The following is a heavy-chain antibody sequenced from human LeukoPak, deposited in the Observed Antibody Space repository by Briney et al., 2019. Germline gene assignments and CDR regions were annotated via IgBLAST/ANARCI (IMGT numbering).Heavy chain of an antibody. J-gene: IGHJ5*02. CDR1: GFTVSSNY. V-gene: IGHV3-53*01. Sequence: PGGSLRLSCAASGFTVSSNYMSWVRQAPGKGLEWVSVIYSGGSTYYADSVKGRFTISRGNSKNTLYLQMNSLRAEDTAVYYCARAALHDYGDPGWFDPWGQGTLVTVSS. CDR2: IYSGGST. D-gene: IGHD4-17*01. CDR3: ARAALHDYGDPGWFDP.